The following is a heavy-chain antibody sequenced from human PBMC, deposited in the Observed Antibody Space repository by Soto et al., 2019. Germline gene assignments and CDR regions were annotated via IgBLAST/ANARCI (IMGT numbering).Heavy chain of an antibody. D-gene: IGHD3-22*01. CDR1: GFSLTTSGAG. CDR2: IYWNDDK. Sequence: QITLKESGPTLVKPTQTLTLTCIFSGFSLTTSGAGVGWIRQPPGKALEWLAVIYWNDDKRYSPSLKTRLTITKDTSKNQVVLTMTNMDPVDTATYCCARPHPLMIGTDAFDIWGQGTMVTVSS. CDR3: ARPHPLMIGTDAFDI. J-gene: IGHJ3*02. V-gene: IGHV2-5*01.